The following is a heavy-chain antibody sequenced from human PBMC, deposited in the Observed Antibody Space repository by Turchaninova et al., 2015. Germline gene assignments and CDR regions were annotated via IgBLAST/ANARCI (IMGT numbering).Heavy chain of an antibody. J-gene: IGHJ4*02. V-gene: IGHV4-34*01. CDR3: AGPSSGWPYFDY. D-gene: IGHD6-19*01. CDR1: GGSVSGNH. Sequence: QVQLQQWGAGLLQPSETLSLTCAVYGGSVSGNHWSWSRTPPGNGLQWSGEINHSVSTNYNPSLKSRVTISVDTSRNQFSLKLRSVNAADTAVYFCAGPSSGWPYFDYWGQGILVTVSS. CDR2: INHSVST.